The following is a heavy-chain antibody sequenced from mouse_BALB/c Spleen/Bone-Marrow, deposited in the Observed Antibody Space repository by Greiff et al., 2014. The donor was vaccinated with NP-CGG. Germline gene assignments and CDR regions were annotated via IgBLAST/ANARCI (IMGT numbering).Heavy chain of an antibody. Sequence: EVKLQESGGGLVKPGGSLKLSCAASGFTFSDYYMYWVRQTPEKRLEWVATISDGGGYTYYPDSVRGRFTISRDNAKNNLYLQMSSLKSEDTAMYYCARSGERFGAMDYWGQGTSVTVFS. V-gene: IGHV5-4*02. CDR3: ARSGERFGAMDY. CDR2: ISDGGGYT. CDR1: GFTFSDYY. D-gene: IGHD3-1*01. J-gene: IGHJ4*01.